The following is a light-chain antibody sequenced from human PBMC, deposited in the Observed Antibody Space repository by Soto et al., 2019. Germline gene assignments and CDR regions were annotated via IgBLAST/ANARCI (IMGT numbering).Light chain of an antibody. Sequence: DMQMNQSPSSLSASVGDRVTITCRESQSLSSYLNGYQQKPGEAPKLRIYAASSLQSGVPSSFSGSGSGTDFTLTISSLQPEDFATYYCQQSYSTPWKFGQGTKV. V-gene: IGKV1-39*01. CDR1: QSLSSY. CDR2: AAS. CDR3: QQSYSTPWK. J-gene: IGKJ1*01.